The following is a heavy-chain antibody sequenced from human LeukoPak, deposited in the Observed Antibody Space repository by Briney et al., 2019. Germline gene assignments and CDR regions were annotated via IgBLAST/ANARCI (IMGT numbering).Heavy chain of an antibody. D-gene: IGHD2-21*01. J-gene: IGHJ3*02. CDR3: ARDHCVGAGGQGRDAFDI. Sequence: PGGSLRLSCAASGFTFSSACMSWVRRAPGKGMEWVAHIKQDGSEKYYVDSAKGRVTISRDNAKDSLYLQMNSLRADDTAVYYWARDHCVGAGGQGRDAFDIWGQGTMVTVSS. V-gene: IGHV3-7*01. CDR2: IKQDGSEK. CDR1: GFTFSSAC.